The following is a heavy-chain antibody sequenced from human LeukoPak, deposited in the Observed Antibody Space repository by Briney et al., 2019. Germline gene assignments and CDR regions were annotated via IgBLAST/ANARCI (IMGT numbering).Heavy chain of an antibody. V-gene: IGHV3-23*01. D-gene: IGHD3-9*01. J-gene: IGHJ4*02. CDR1: GFSFSSYA. CDR3: AKDRVVLRYFDWLLLAPHFDY. CDR2: ISENGGST. Sequence: PGGSLRLSCAASGFSFSSYAMSWVRQAPGKGLEWVSAISENGGSTYYADSVKGRFTISRDNSKNTLYLQMNSLRAEETAVYYCAKDRVVLRYFDWLLLAPHFDYWGQGTLVTVSS.